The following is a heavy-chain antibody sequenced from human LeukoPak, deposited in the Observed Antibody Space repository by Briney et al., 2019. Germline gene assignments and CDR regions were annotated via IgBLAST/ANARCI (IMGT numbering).Heavy chain of an antibody. D-gene: IGHD3-10*01. Sequence: GGSLRLSCAASGFIVSRNYMSWVRQAPGKGLEWVSVIYSGGNTYYADSVKGRFTISRDNSKNTLYLQVNSLRVEDTAVYYCANLWFGELLTFDYWGQGTLVTVSS. V-gene: IGHV3-66*01. CDR3: ANLWFGELLTFDY. CDR1: GFIVSRNY. CDR2: IYSGGNT. J-gene: IGHJ4*02.